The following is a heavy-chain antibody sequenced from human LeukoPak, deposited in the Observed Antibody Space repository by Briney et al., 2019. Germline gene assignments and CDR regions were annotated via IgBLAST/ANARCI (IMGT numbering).Heavy chain of an antibody. Sequence: SETLSLTCTVSGGSISSGGYYWSWIPQHPGKGLEWIGYIYYSGSTYYNPSLKSRVTISVDTSKNQFSLKLSSVTAADTAVYYCARVVTAAGTALAFDYWGQGTLVTVSS. CDR3: ARVVTAAGTALAFDY. J-gene: IGHJ4*02. V-gene: IGHV4-31*03. CDR1: GGSISSGGYY. D-gene: IGHD6-13*01. CDR2: IYYSGST.